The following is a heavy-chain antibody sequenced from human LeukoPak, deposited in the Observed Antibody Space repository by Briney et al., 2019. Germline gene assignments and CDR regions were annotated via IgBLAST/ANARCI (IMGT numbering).Heavy chain of an antibody. Sequence: GGSLRLSCAVSVFTVSSAGMHWVRQAPGKGLDWVAFIRYNGVNKYYADSVKGRFTISRDNSKNTLYLQMNSLRAEDTAVYYCANADDTSGRYSLDYWGQGTLVTVSS. V-gene: IGHV3-30*02. J-gene: IGHJ4*02. D-gene: IGHD6-19*01. CDR1: VFTVSSAG. CDR2: IRYNGVNK. CDR3: ANADDTSGRYSLDY.